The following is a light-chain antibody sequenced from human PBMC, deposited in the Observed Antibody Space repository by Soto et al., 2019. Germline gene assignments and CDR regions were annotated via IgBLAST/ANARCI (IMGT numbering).Light chain of an antibody. J-gene: IGLJ2*01. CDR3: SSYAGGNNIVV. Sequence: QSALTQPPSASGSPGQSVTISCTGTSSDVGGYNYVSWYQHRPGKAPKFLIYEVSQRPSGVPDRFSGSKSGNTASLTVSGLQAEDEADYFCSSYAGGNNIVVFGGGTKLTVL. CDR2: EVS. CDR1: SSDVGGYNY. V-gene: IGLV2-8*01.